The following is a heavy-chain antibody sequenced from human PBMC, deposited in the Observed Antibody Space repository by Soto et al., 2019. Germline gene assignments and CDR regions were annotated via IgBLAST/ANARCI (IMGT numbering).Heavy chain of an antibody. V-gene: IGHV1-18*01. D-gene: IGHD6-19*01. J-gene: IGHJ5*02. CDR1: GYTFTSYG. Sequence: GASVKVSCKASGYTFTSYGISWVRQAPGQGLEWMGWISAYNGNTNYAQKLQGRVTMTTDTSTSTAYMELRSLRSDDTAVYYCARAGHDYSSGWYWWFDPWGQGTLVTVSS. CDR2: ISAYNGNT. CDR3: ARAGHDYSSGWYWWFDP.